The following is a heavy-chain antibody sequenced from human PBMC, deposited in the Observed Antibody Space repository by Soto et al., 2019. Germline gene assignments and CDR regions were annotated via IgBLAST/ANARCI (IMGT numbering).Heavy chain of an antibody. J-gene: IGHJ4*02. Sequence: PSETLSLTCTVSGGSISSSSYYWGWIRQPPGKGLEWIGSIYYSGRTNYNPSLKSRVTISVDTSKKQFSLKLSSVTAADTAVYYCASLYYYDSSGYYWFFNYWGQGTPVTVSS. D-gene: IGHD3-22*01. V-gene: IGHV4-39*01. CDR1: GGSISSSSYY. CDR3: ASLYYYDSSGYYWFFNY. CDR2: IYYSGRT.